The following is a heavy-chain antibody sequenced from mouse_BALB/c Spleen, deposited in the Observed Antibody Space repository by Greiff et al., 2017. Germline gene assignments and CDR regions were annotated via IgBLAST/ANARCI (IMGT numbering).Heavy chain of an antibody. D-gene: IGHD1-1*01. Sequence: EVKVVESGGGLVQPGGSLKLSCAASGFDFSRYWMSWVRQAPGKGLEWIGEINPDSSTINYTPSLKDKFIISRDNAKNTLYLQMSKVRSEDTALYYCARLYYGSSYAMDYWGQGTSVTVSS. J-gene: IGHJ4*01. CDR3: ARLYYGSSYAMDY. CDR1: GFDFSRYW. V-gene: IGHV4-1*02. CDR2: INPDSSTI.